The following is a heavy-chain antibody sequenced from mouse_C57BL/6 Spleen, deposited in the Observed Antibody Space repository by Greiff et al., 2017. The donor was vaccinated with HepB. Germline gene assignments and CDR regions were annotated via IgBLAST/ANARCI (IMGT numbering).Heavy chain of an antibody. Sequence: EVKLMESGPVLVKPGASVKMSCKASGYTFTDYYMNWVKQSHGKSLEWIGVINPYNGGTSYNQKFKGKATLTVDKSSSTAYMELNSLTSEDSAVYYCARQLTGTSFDYWGQGTTLTVSS. CDR3: ARQLTGTSFDY. CDR1: GYTFTDYY. J-gene: IGHJ2*01. V-gene: IGHV1-19*01. D-gene: IGHD4-1*01. CDR2: INPYNGGT.